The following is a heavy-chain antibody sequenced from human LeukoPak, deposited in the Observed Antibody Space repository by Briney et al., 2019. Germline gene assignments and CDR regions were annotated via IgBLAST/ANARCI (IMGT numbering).Heavy chain of an antibody. CDR3: ARHEYSGSYYGLSWFDP. Sequence: KPSETLSLTCTVSGGSISSSGYYWDWIRQPRGKGLEWIASIYYSGSTYYNPSLKSRVTISVDTSKNQLSLKLSSLTAADTAVYYCARHEYSGSYYGLSWFDPWGQGTLVTVSS. CDR1: GGSISSSGYY. J-gene: IGHJ5*02. CDR2: IYYSGST. D-gene: IGHD1-26*01. V-gene: IGHV4-39*01.